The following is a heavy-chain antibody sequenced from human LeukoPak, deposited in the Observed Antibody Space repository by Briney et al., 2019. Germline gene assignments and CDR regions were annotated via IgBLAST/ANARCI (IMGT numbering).Heavy chain of an antibody. Sequence: GGSLRLSCAASGFRFSTQAMSWVRQAPGKGLEWVSYITMNSVRIYADSVKGRFTISRDNDKNSVYLQMNTLRDEDTAVYYCTRGRYQFLGPNDCWGQGSQVTVSS. D-gene: IGHD2-2*01. CDR3: TRGRYQFLGPNDC. CDR1: GFRFSTQA. J-gene: IGHJ4*02. V-gene: IGHV3-48*02. CDR2: ITMNSVRI.